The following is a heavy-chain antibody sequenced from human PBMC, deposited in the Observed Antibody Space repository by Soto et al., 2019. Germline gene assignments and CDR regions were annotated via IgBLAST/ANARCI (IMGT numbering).Heavy chain of an antibody. J-gene: IGHJ4*02. D-gene: IGHD2-21*01. CDR2: ISGSGGST. V-gene: IGHV3-23*01. CDR1: GFTFSSYG. Sequence: GGSLRLSCAASGFTFSSYGMSWVRQAPGKGLEWVSAISGSGGSTYYADSVKGRFTISRDNSKNTLYLQMNSLRAEDTAVYFFAITPPPISAEISSYNWGQGTLVTVSS. CDR3: AITPPPISAEISSYN.